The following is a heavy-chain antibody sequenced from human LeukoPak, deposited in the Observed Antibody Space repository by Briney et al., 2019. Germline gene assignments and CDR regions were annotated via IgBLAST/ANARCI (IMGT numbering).Heavy chain of an antibody. D-gene: IGHD5-18*01. Sequence: GGSLRLSCAASGFTFSSYSMNWVRQAPGKGLEWVSYISSSSSYIYYADSVKGRFTISRDNAKNSLYLQMNSPRAEDTAVYYCARSVQLWSLYYFDYWGQGTLVTVSS. V-gene: IGHV3-21*01. CDR2: ISSSSSYI. J-gene: IGHJ4*02. CDR1: GFTFSSYS. CDR3: ARSVQLWSLYYFDY.